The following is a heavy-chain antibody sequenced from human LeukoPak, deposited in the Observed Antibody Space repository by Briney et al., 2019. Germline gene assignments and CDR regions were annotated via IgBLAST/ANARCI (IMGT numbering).Heavy chain of an antibody. CDR2: ISGRGGST. CDR3: AKVNVAGYSSGWPYFDY. Sequence: GGPLRLSCAASGFTFSSYAMSGVRQAPGKGLEWVSAISGRGGSTYYADSVKGRFTISRDNSKNTLYLQMNSLRAEDTAVYYCAKVNVAGYSSGWPYFDYWGQGTLVTVSS. V-gene: IGHV3-23*01. J-gene: IGHJ4*02. CDR1: GFTFSSYA. D-gene: IGHD6-19*01.